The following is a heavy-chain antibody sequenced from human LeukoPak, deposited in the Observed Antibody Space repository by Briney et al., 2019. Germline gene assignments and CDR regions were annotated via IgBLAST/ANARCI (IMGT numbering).Heavy chain of an antibody. CDR3: ARADRLHGGPYLIGP. D-gene: IGHD2-21*01. Sequence: ASVKVSCKTSGYSFTDYYMHWVRQAPGQGLEWMGWINPNSGGTSSAQKFQGRITMTRDTSITTVYMEVRWLTSDDTAIYYCARADRLHGGPYLIGPWGLGTLVTVSS. CDR2: INPNSGGT. CDR1: GYSFTDYY. V-gene: IGHV1-2*02. J-gene: IGHJ5*02.